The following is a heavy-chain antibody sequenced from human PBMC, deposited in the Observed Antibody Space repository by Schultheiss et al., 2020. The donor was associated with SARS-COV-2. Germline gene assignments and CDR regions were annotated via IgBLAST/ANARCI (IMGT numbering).Heavy chain of an antibody. Sequence: SETLSLTCAVYGGSFSAYYWSWIRQPPGKGLEWIGSIYYSGSTYYNPSLKSRVTISVDTSKNQFSLKLSSVTAADTAVYYCARGRTGDNHRGYFDYWGQGTLVTVSS. CDR2: IYYSGST. V-gene: IGHV4-34*01. CDR1: GGSFSAYY. CDR3: ARGRTGDNHRGYFDY. J-gene: IGHJ4*02. D-gene: IGHD7-27*01.